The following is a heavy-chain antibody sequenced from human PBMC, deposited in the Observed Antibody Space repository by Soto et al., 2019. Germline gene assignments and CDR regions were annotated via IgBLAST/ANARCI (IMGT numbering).Heavy chain of an antibody. CDR2: IYPGDSDT. CDR3: ARAAAVRGYYYYYMDV. D-gene: IGHD6-13*01. J-gene: IGHJ6*03. Sequence: GESLKISCKGSGYSFTSYWIGWVRQMPGKGLEWMGIIYPGDSDTRYSPSFQGQVTISADKSISTAYLQWSSLKASDTAMYYCARAAAVRGYYYYYMDVWGKGTTVTVSS. CDR1: GYSFTSYW. V-gene: IGHV5-51*01.